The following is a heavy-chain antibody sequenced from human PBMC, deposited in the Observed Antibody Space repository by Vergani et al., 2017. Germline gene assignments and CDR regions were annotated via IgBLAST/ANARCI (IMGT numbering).Heavy chain of an antibody. D-gene: IGHD3-10*01. Sequence: QVQLQESGPGLVKPSQTLSLTCTVSGGSISSGGYYWSWIRQPPGKGLEWIGYIYYSGSTNYNPSLKSRVTISVYTSKNQFSLKLSSVTAADTAVYYCARLMVRGATSYFDYWGQGTLVTVSS. V-gene: IGHV4-61*08. CDR2: IYYSGST. CDR1: GGSISSGGYY. J-gene: IGHJ4*02. CDR3: ARLMVRGATSYFDY.